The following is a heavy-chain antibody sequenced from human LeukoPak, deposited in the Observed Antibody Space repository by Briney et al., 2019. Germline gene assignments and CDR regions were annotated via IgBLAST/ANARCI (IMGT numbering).Heavy chain of an antibody. CDR3: ARGGYYDGSGYYYALNF. Sequence: GGSLRLSCAASGFTFSDYYMSWVRQAPGKGLEWVANIKEDGSEKHYANSVEGRFTIARDNAKDSVYLEMHSVRPEDMAVYFCARGGYYDGSGYYYALNFWGPGTLVTVSS. CDR1: GFTFSDYY. D-gene: IGHD3-22*01. CDR2: IKEDGSEK. J-gene: IGHJ4*02. V-gene: IGHV3-7*05.